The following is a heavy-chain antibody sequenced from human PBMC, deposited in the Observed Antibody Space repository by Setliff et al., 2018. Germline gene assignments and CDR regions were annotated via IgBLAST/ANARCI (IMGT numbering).Heavy chain of an antibody. D-gene: IGHD6-19*01. CDR2: INTGGRT. CDR1: GYTFTSYY. CDR3: ARDLEVAVASGHCFDP. J-gene: IGHJ5*02. V-gene: IGHV1-46*01. Sequence: ASVKVSCKASGYTFTSYYMYWVRQAPGQGLEWMGTINTGGRTNYADSVKGRFTISRDNAKNSLYLQMNSLRGDDTAFYYCARDLEVAVASGHCFDPWGQGTLVTVSS.